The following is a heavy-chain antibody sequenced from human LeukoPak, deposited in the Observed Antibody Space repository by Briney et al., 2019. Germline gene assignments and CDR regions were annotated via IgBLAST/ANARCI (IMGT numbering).Heavy chain of an antibody. D-gene: IGHD3-22*01. CDR1: GGTFSSYA. J-gene: IGHJ3*02. Sequence: ASVKVSCKASGGTFSSYAISWVRQAPGQGLEWMGRIIPIFGIANYAQKLQGRVTITTDKSTSTAYMELSSLRSEDTAVYYCARDQYYDSSGYYYRQGAFDIWGQGTMVTVSS. CDR3: ARDQYYDSSGYYYRQGAFDI. CDR2: IIPIFGIA. V-gene: IGHV1-69*04.